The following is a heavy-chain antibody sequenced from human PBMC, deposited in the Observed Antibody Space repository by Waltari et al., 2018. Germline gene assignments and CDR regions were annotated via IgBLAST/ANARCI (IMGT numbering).Heavy chain of an antibody. D-gene: IGHD3-3*01. Sequence: QVQLQQWGAGLLKPSETLSLTCAVYGGSFRGYYWTWIRQPPGKGLEWVGEINHSGSTNYNPSLKSRVTISVDTSKNQFSLKLSSVTAADTAVYYCAREGPRGDFWSGYYAYYYYGMDVWGQGTTVTVSS. CDR1: GGSFRGYY. V-gene: IGHV4-34*01. J-gene: IGHJ6*02. CDR2: INHSGST. CDR3: AREGPRGDFWSGYYAYYYYGMDV.